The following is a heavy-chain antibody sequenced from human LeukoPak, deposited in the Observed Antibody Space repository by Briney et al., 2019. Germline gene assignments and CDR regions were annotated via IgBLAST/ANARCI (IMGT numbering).Heavy chain of an antibody. CDR1: GGSISSSSYY. CDR3: ASHDYGDLLFDY. Sequence: PETLSLTCTVSGGSISSSSYYWGWIRQPPGKGLEWIGSIYYSGSTYYNPSLKSRVTISVDTSKNQFSLKPSSVTAADTAVYYCASHDYGDLLFDYWGQGTLVTVSS. CDR2: IYYSGST. D-gene: IGHD4-17*01. J-gene: IGHJ4*02. V-gene: IGHV4-39*01.